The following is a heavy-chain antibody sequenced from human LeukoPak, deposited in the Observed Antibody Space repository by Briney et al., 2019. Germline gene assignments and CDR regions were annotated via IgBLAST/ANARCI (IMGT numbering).Heavy chain of an antibody. Sequence: GGSLRLSCVDSGFTFTNAWMSWVRQAPGKGLEWIGRIKSKTDGETTNYAEPVRGRFTISRDDSKSAVYLQMNSLKIEDTAVYYCTTDLGTYYHGSQRLIPIDYWGQGTLVTISS. J-gene: IGHJ4*02. CDR3: TTDLGTYYHGSQRLIPIDY. CDR1: GFTFTNAW. CDR2: IKSKTDGETT. V-gene: IGHV3-15*01. D-gene: IGHD3-10*01.